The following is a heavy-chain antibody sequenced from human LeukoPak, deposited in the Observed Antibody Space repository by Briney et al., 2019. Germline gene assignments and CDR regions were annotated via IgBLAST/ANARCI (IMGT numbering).Heavy chain of an antibody. D-gene: IGHD2-2*02. Sequence: PSETLSLTCAVYGGSFGGYYWSWIRQPPGKGLEWIGEINHSGSTNYNPSLKSRVTISVDTSKNQFSLKLSSVTAADTAVYYCARGPYCSSTSCHRYYYYGMDVWGQGTTVTVSS. V-gene: IGHV4-34*01. CDR2: INHSGST. J-gene: IGHJ6*02. CDR1: GGSFGGYY. CDR3: ARGPYCSSTSCHRYYYYGMDV.